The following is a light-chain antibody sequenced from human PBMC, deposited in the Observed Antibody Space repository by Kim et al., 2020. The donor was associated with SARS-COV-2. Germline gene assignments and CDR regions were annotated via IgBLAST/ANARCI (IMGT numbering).Light chain of an antibody. CDR2: DAS. CDR1: QSVGNS. J-gene: IGKJ5*01. CDR3: QQRRNLIS. Sequence: YLSPGERAPLSCRASQSVGNSLAWYQQKPGQAPRLVIYDASNRATGIPVRFSGGGSGTDFTLTISSLEPDDFAVYYCQQRRNLISFGQGTRLEIK. V-gene: IGKV3-11*01.